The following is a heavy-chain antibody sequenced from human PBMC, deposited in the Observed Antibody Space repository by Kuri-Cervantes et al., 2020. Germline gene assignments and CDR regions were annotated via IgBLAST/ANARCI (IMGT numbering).Heavy chain of an antibody. J-gene: IGHJ4*02. CDR2: INQDGSDK. Sequence: GGSLRLSCAASGFTFSYYGMHWVRQAPGKGLEWVTNINQDGSDKYYVDSVKGRFTISRDNAKNSLYLQMNSLRAEDTAVYYCLVRGISRPYWGQGTLVTVSS. CDR3: LVRGISRPY. D-gene: IGHD3-10*01. V-gene: IGHV3-7*01. CDR1: GFTFSYYG.